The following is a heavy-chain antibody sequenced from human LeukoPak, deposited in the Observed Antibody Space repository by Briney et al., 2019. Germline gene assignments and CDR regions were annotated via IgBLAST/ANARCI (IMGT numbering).Heavy chain of an antibody. Sequence: SETLSLTCTVSGGSISSSTYYWGWIRQPPGKGLEWIGSIYYSGNTYYNPSLKSRVTISVDTSKNQFSLKLGSVTAADTAVYYCARAVGYYDSSAAEEWFDYWGQGTLVTVSS. D-gene: IGHD3-22*01. CDR2: IYYSGNT. CDR3: ARAVGYYDSSAAEEWFDY. V-gene: IGHV4-39*07. J-gene: IGHJ4*02. CDR1: GGSISSSTYY.